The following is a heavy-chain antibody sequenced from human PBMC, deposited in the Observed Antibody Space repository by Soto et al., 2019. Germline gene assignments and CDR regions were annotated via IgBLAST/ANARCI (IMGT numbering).Heavy chain of an antibody. CDR2: IWYDGSNK. CDR1: GFTFSSYG. D-gene: IGHD4-17*01. J-gene: IGHJ3*02. Sequence: QVQLVESGVGVVQPGRSLRLSCAPSGFTFSSYGMHWARQAPGKGLEWVAVIWYDGSNKVYADSVEGRFTISRDNSKNTLYLQMNSLRAEDTAVYYCARDLSGDYGALDTWGQGTMVTVSS. CDR3: ARDLSGDYGALDT. V-gene: IGHV3-33*01.